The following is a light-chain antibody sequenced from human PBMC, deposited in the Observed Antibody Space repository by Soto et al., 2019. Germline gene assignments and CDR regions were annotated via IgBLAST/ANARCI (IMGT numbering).Light chain of an antibody. Sequence: QSVLTQPASVSGSPGQSITISCTGTSSDVGAYDYVSWYQQHPDKAPKLMIYEVSHRPSGVSNRFYGSKSVNTATLTISGLQAEDEADYYCSSYTSRSTRVFGTGTKLTVL. CDR3: SSYTSRSTRV. V-gene: IGLV2-14*03. CDR2: EVS. J-gene: IGLJ1*01. CDR1: SSDVGAYDY.